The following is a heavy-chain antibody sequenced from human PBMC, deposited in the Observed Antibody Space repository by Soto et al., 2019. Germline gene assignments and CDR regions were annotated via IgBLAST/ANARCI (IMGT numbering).Heavy chain of an antibody. CDR2: IYYSGST. J-gene: IGHJ4*02. CDR1: GGSISSWY. D-gene: IGHD1-26*01. V-gene: IGHV4-59*08. Sequence: SETLSLTCTVSGGSISSWYWSWIRQPPGKGLEWIGYIYYSGSTNYNPSLKSRVTISVDTSKNQFSLKLSSVTAADTAVYYCARRYGSAIDYWGQGTLVTVSS. CDR3: ARRYGSAIDY.